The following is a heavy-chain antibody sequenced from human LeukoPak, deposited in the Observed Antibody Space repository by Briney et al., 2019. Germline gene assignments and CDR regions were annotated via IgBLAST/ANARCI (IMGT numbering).Heavy chain of an antibody. V-gene: IGHV1-46*01. D-gene: IGHD3-22*01. CDR3: ASGLTMIVPPRDY. Sequence: ASVKVSFKTSGYTFVNYYIHWVRQAPGQGLEWMGLINPSGGSTSYAQKFQGRVTMTRDTSTSTVYMELSSLRSEDTAVYYCASGLTMIVPPRDYWGQGTLVTVSS. CDR2: INPSGGST. J-gene: IGHJ4*02. CDR1: GYTFVNYY.